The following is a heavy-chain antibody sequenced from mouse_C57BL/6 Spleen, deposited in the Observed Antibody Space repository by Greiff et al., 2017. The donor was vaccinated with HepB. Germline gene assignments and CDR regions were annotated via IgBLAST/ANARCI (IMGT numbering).Heavy chain of an antibody. CDR3: AGDQDYGRDY. V-gene: IGHV5-4*01. CDR1: GFTFSSYA. D-gene: IGHD1-1*02. J-gene: IGHJ2*01. Sequence: DVKLVESGGGLVKPGGSLKLSCAASGFTFSSYAMSWVRQTPEKRLEWVATISDGGSYTYYPDNVKGRFTISRDNAKNNLYLQMSHLKSEDTAMYYCAGDQDYGRDYWGQGTTLTVSS. CDR2: ISDGGSYT.